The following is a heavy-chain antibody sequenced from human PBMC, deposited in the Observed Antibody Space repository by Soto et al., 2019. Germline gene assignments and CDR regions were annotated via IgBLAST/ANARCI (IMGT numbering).Heavy chain of an antibody. Sequence: GGSLRLSCAASGFTFSSYAMSWVHQAPGKGLEWVSAISGSGGSTYYADSVKGRFTISRDNSKNTLYLQMNSLRAEDTAVYYCAKGRDSIAVAGTMDYWGQGTLVTVSS. D-gene: IGHD6-19*01. CDR3: AKGRDSIAVAGTMDY. CDR2: ISGSGGST. J-gene: IGHJ4*02. CDR1: GFTFSSYA. V-gene: IGHV3-23*01.